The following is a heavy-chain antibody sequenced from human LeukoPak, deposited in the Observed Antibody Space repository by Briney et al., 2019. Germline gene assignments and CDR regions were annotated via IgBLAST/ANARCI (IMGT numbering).Heavy chain of an antibody. CDR1: GGSFSGYY. J-gene: IGHJ4*02. Sequence: SETLSLTCAVYGGSFSGYYWSWIRQPPGKGLEWIGEINHSGSTNYNPSLKSRVTISVATSKNQFSLKLSSVTAADTAVYYCARGMGYCSSTSCYIGNWGQGTLVTVSS. V-gene: IGHV4-34*01. CDR3: ARGMGYCSSTSCYIGN. CDR2: INHSGST. D-gene: IGHD2-2*02.